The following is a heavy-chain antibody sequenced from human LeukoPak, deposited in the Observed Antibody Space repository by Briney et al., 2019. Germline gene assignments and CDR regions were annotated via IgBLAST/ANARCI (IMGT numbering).Heavy chain of an antibody. D-gene: IGHD3-10*01. CDR3: EKALPHYGSGSPKPASFDY. Sequence: TGRSLCLSCAASRFTSSSYGMHCVRQAPGQGLEWVAFIRYDGSNKYYADSVKARVTISRDNSKNTLYLQLNSLRAEETAAAYFEKALPHYGSGSPKPASFDYWGQGTLVTVSS. V-gene: IGHV3-30*02. CDR2: IRYDGSNK. CDR1: RFTSSSYG. J-gene: IGHJ4*02.